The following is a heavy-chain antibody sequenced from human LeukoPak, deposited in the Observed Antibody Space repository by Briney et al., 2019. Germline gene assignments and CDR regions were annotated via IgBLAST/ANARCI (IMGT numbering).Heavy chain of an antibody. J-gene: IGHJ4*02. Sequence: GRSLRLSCAASGFTFSSYGMHWVRQAPGKGLEWVAVIWYDGSNKYYADSVKGRFTISRDNSKNTLYLQMNSLRAEDTAVYYCAREGRYCSSTSCYAFDYWGQGTLVTASS. V-gene: IGHV3-33*01. D-gene: IGHD2-2*01. CDR1: GFTFSSYG. CDR3: AREGRYCSSTSCYAFDY. CDR2: IWYDGSNK.